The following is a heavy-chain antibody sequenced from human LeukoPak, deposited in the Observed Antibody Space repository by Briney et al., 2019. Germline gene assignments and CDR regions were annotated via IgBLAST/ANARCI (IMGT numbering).Heavy chain of an antibody. V-gene: IGHV4-59*01. CDR1: GGSISSYY. Sequence: SETLSLTCTVSGGSISSYYWSWIRRPPGKGLEWIGYIYYSGSTNYNPSLKSRVTISVDTSKNQFSLKLSSVTAADTAVYYCARVPLSNYYMDVWGKGTTVTVSS. CDR2: IYYSGST. CDR3: ARVPLSNYYMDV. J-gene: IGHJ6*03.